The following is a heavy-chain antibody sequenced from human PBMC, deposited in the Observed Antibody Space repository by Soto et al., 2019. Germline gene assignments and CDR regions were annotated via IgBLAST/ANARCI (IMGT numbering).Heavy chain of an antibody. Sequence: EVQLLESGGGWVKPGGSLRLSCVVSGLSFDTYAMSWVRQAPGKGLEWVSVISGSGGNIWYADSVKDRFTISRDNSTNTLYLQMSSLRVEDTAVYYCARDGGPVVITFDFWGQGTLVTVSS. CDR3: ARDGGPVVITFDF. CDR2: ISGSGGNI. V-gene: IGHV3-23*01. J-gene: IGHJ4*02. D-gene: IGHD3-22*01. CDR1: GLSFDTYA.